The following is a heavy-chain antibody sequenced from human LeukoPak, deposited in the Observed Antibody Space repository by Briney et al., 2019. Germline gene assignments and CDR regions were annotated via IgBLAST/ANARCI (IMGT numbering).Heavy chain of an antibody. CDR3: ASAYSSGYLFGPKYFLH. Sequence: SETLSLTCAAYGGAFSSCYWSWMRQPPGKGLEWIGEINHSGSTNYNPSLKSRVTISVDTSKNQFSLKLSSVTAADTAVYYCASAYSSGYLFGPKYFLHWRQGTLVTVSS. CDR1: GGAFSSCY. J-gene: IGHJ1*01. V-gene: IGHV4-34*01. D-gene: IGHD3-22*01. CDR2: INHSGST.